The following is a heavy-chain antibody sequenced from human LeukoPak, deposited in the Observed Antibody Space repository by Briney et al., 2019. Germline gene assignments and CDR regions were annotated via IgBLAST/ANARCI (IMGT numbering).Heavy chain of an antibody. D-gene: IGHD2-2*02. J-gene: IGHJ3*02. V-gene: IGHV3-74*01. CDR3: ANTLGYCSSTSCYKGAAFDI. CDR2: INSDGSST. CDR1: GFTFSSYW. Sequence: PGGSLRLSCAASGFTFSSYWMHWVRQAPGKGLVWVSRINSDGSSTTYADSVKGRFTISRDNARNTLYLQMNSLRAEDTAVYYCANTLGYCSSTSCYKGAAFDIWGQGTMVTVSS.